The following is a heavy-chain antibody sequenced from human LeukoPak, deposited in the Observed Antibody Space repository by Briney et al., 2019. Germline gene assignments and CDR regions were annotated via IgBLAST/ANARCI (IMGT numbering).Heavy chain of an antibody. CDR1: GGSISSSSYY. CDR3: ARGSPRDPTGDYYYGMDV. J-gene: IGHJ6*02. D-gene: IGHD1-14*01. CDR2: INHSGST. V-gene: IGHV4-39*07. Sequence: SETLSLTCTVSGGSISSSSYYWGWIRQPPGKGLEWIGEINHSGSTNYNPSLKSRVTISVDTSKNQFSLKLSSVTAADTAVYYCARGSPRDPTGDYYYGMDVWGQGTTVTVSS.